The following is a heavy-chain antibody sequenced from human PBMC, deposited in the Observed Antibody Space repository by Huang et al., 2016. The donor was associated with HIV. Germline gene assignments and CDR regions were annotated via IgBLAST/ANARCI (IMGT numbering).Heavy chain of an antibody. CDR3: ARHRTSSYIDS. CDR1: GGSISRSGYY. V-gene: IGHV4-39*01. CDR2: IFYTGTV. Sequence: QLQLQQSGPGLVKPSETLSLTCSVSGGSISRSGYYWGWIRQPPVKGLEGVGSIFYTGTVYYNPSLKSRATISIDTSENRFSLNLTSVTAADTALYFCARHRTSSYIDSWGRGSLVTVSS. J-gene: IGHJ4*02. D-gene: IGHD3-10*01.